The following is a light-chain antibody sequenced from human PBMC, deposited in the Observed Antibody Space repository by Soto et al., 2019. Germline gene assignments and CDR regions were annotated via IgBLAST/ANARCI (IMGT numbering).Light chain of an antibody. Sequence: DIVMTQSPDSLALFLGGRATINRKSSQSILSSSNNKNYLVWYQQKPGHPPKLLISWASTRESGVPDRISGSGSGTDFTLTISSLQAEDVAVYYCQQCYSSPITFGQGTRLEIK. CDR1: QSILSSSNNKNY. J-gene: IGKJ5*01. CDR3: QQCYSSPIT. CDR2: WAS. V-gene: IGKV4-1*01.